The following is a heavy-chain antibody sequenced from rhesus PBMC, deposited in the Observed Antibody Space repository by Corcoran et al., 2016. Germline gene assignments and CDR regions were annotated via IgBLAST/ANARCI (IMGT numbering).Heavy chain of an antibody. D-gene: IGHD6-31*01. CDR2: INTGGGRT. V-gene: IGHV3-8*01. Sequence: EVQLVESGGGLVQPGGSLRLSCTGSGFTFGSYYMYWVRKAPGKGLEWVSAINTGGGRTWYTDSVKGRFTISKENAKNTLYLQMDSLRAEDTAVYYCARESEAAGYFDYWGQGVLVTVSS. CDR1: GFTFGSYY. J-gene: IGHJ4*01. CDR3: ARESEAAGYFDY.